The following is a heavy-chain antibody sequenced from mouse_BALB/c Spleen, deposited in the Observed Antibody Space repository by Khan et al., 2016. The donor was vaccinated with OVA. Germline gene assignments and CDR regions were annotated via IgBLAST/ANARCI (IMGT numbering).Heavy chain of an antibody. J-gene: IGHJ2*02. V-gene: IGHV9-3*02. CDR2: INTNTGEP. D-gene: IGHD1-1*01. Sequence: LVESGPELKKPGETVKISCKASGYTFTNYGMNWLKQAPGKGFKWMGWINTNTGEPTYAEEFKGRFAFSLETSANTAYLQIHNLKNEDMARYFCAKEITSLVDYWGQGTSLTVSS. CDR1: GYTFTNYG. CDR3: AKEITSLVDY.